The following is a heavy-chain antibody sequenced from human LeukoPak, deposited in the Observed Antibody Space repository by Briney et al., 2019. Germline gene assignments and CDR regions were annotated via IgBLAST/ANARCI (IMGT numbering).Heavy chain of an antibody. J-gene: IGHJ4*02. CDR2: ISGSGRDT. D-gene: IGHD2-15*01. CDR3: AKGRGYCTGGSCYSDY. V-gene: IGHV3-23*01. CDR1: GFTFSCYA. Sequence: GGSLRLSCAAPGFTFSCYAMSWVRQAPGEGLEWVSAISGSGRDTYYADSVKGRFTISRDNSKNTLYLQMNSLRVEDTAIYYCAKGRGYCTGGSCYSDYWGQGTLVTVSS.